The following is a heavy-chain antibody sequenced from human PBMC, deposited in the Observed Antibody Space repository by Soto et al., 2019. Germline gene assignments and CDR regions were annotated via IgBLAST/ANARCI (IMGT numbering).Heavy chain of an antibody. CDR1: GGSISSSSYY. J-gene: IGHJ4*02. D-gene: IGHD6-19*01. Sequence: SETLSLTCTVSGGSISSSSYYWGWIRQPPGKGLEWIGSIYYSGSTYYNPSLKSRVTISVDTSKNQFSLKLSSVTAADTAVYYCARLSTSGWYDYWGQGTLVTVSS. V-gene: IGHV4-39*01. CDR3: ARLSTSGWYDY. CDR2: IYYSGST.